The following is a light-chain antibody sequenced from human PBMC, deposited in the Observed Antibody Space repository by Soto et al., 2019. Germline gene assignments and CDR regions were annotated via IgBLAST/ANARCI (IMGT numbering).Light chain of an antibody. Sequence: DIQVTQSPSSVSASVGDRVTITCRASQDIKNWLAWYQQKPGKAPKLLIYTTSNLQSGVPSRFSGSGPGTDFTLTISSLQPEDFATYYCQQANSFPLTFGGGTKVEIK. CDR2: TTS. J-gene: IGKJ4*01. CDR1: QDIKNW. CDR3: QQANSFPLT. V-gene: IGKV1D-12*01.